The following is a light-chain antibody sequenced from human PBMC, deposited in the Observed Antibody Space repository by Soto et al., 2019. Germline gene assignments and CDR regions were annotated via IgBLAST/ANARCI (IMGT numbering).Light chain of an antibody. V-gene: IGKV3-15*01. J-gene: IGKJ1*01. CDR3: QQRSNWPWT. CDR1: QSVSSN. Sequence: EIVMTQSPATLSVSPGERATLSCRASQSVSSNLAWYQQKPGQAPRLLIYGASTRATGNPARFSGSGSGTDFTLTISSLEPEDFAVYYCQQRSNWPWTFGQGTKVDI. CDR2: GAS.